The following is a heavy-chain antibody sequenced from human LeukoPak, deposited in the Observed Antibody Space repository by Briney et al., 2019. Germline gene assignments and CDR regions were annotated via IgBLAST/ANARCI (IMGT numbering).Heavy chain of an antibody. CDR1: GYTFTGYY. CDR2: INPNSGST. J-gene: IGHJ5*02. V-gene: IGHV1-2*02. Sequence: GASVKVSCKASGYTFTGYYMHWVRQAPGQGLEWMGWINPNSGSTNYAQKFQGRVTMTTDTSTSTAYMELRSLRSDDTAVYYCARIGDYGANWFDPWGQGTLVTVSS. D-gene: IGHD4-17*01. CDR3: ARIGDYGANWFDP.